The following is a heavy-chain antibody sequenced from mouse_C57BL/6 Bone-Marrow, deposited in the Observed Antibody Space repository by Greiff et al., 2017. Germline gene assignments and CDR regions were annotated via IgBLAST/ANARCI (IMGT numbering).Heavy chain of an antibody. Sequence: DVHLVESGPELVKPGASVKIPCKASGYTFTDYNMDWVKQSHGKSLEWIGDINPNNGGTIYNQKFKGKATLTVDKSSSTAYMELRSLTSEDTAVYYCARSECKRGLGFAYWGQGTLVTVSA. CDR1: GYTFTDYN. V-gene: IGHV1-18*01. CDR3: ARSECKRGLGFAY. CDR2: INPNNGGT. J-gene: IGHJ3*01.